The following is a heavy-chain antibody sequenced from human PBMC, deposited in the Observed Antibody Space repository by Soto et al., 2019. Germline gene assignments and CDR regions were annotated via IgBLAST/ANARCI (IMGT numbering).Heavy chain of an antibody. CDR1: GGTFSSYA. V-gene: IGHV1-69*12. D-gene: IGHD2-21*01. Sequence: QVQLVQSGAEXXXXGSSXXXXXKASGGTFSSYAISWVRQAPGQGLEWMGGIIPIFGTANYAQKFQGRVTITADESTSTAYRELSSLRSEDTAVYYCARTGAFRYFDYWGQGTLVTVSS. J-gene: IGHJ4*02. CDR3: ARTGAFRYFDY. CDR2: IIPIFGTA.